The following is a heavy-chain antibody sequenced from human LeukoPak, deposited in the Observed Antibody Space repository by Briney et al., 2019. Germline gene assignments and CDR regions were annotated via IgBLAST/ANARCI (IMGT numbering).Heavy chain of an antibody. V-gene: IGHV4-34*01. CDR3: ARGPNIVLRVYAMRPPYDY. CDR1: GGSFSGYY. CDR2: INHSGST. Sequence: PSETLSLTCAVYGGSFSGYYWSWIRQPPGKGLEWIGEINHSGSTNYNPSLKSRVTISVDTSKNQFSLKLSSVTAADTAVYYCARGPNIVLRVYAMRPPYDYWGREPWSPSPQ. J-gene: IGHJ4*02. D-gene: IGHD2-8*01.